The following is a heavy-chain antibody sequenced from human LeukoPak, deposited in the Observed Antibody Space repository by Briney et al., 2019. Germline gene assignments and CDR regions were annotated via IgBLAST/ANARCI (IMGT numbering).Heavy chain of an antibody. CDR1: GYTFTSYY. J-gene: IGHJ4*02. CDR3: ARERGVLRYFDWLPDY. D-gene: IGHD3-9*01. CDR2: INPSGGST. V-gene: IGHV1-46*01. Sequence: ASVKVSCKASGYTFTSYYMHWVRQAPGQGLEWMGIINPSGGSTSYAQKFQGRVTMTRDTSTSTVYMELSSLRSEDTAVYYCARERGVLRYFDWLPDYWGQXXLVXVSS.